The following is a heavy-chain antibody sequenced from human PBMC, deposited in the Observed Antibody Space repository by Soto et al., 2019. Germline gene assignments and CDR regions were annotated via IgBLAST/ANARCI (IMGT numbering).Heavy chain of an antibody. V-gene: IGHV3-66*04. D-gene: IGHD5-18*01. CDR3: ARHGYNYGGGYFDY. J-gene: IGHJ4*02. CDR1: GVTVSSNY. Sequence: EVQLVESGGGLVQPGGSLRLSWAASGVTVSSNYMSWVRQAPGKGLEWVSVIYSGGSTYYADSVKGRFTISRDNSKNPLYLQMNSLRAEDTAVYYCARHGYNYGGGYFDYWGQGTLVTVSS. CDR2: IYSGGST.